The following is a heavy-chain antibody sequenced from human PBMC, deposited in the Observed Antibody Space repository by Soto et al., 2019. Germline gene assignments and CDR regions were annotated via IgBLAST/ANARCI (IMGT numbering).Heavy chain of an antibody. J-gene: IGHJ5*02. V-gene: IGHV1-69*13. CDR1: GGTFSSYA. CDR2: IIPIFGTA. CDR3: ARGTLVGATT. Sequence: ASVKVSCKASGGTFSSYAISWVRQAPGQGLEWMGGIIPIFGTANYARKFQGRVAITADESTSTAYMELSSLRSEDTAVYYCARGTLVGATTWGQGTLVTVSS. D-gene: IGHD1-26*01.